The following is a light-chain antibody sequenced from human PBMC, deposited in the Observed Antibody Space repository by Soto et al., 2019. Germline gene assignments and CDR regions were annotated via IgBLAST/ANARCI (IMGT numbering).Light chain of an antibody. CDR3: QQFNSYPLT. J-gene: IGKJ5*01. CDR2: DAS. V-gene: IGKV1-13*02. CDR1: QGISSA. Sequence: AIQLTQSPSSLSASVGDRATIPCRASQGISSALAWYQQKPGKAPKLLIYDASSLESGVPSRFSGSGSGTDFTLTISSLQPEDFATYYCQQFNSYPLTFGQGTRLEIK.